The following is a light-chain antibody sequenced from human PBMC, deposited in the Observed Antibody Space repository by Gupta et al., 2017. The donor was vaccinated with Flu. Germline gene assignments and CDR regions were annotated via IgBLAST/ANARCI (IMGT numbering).Light chain of an antibody. CDR2: EVS. V-gene: IGKV2-30*02. CDR1: QSLAHSDGNTY. CDR3: RQWTHGPFT. Sequence: DVVMTQSPLSLPVTLGQPASISCTSSQSLAHSDGNTYLNWFHQRPGQSPRRLIYEVSNRDSGVPDRFTGSGSGTDFTLKISRVEAEDIGVYFCRQWTHGPFTFGHGTKVDIK. J-gene: IGKJ3*01.